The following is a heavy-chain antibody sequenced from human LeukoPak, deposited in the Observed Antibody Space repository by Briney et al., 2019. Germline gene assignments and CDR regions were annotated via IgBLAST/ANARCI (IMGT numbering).Heavy chain of an antibody. CDR1: GYTFTSYG. CDR2: ISAYNGNT. CDR3: ARDRVTTHSYYYGMDV. V-gene: IGHV1-18*01. J-gene: IGHJ6*02. Sequence: GASVKVSCKASGYTFTSYGISWVRQAPGQGLEWMGWISAYNGNTNYAQKLQGRVTMTTDTSTSTAYTELRSLRSDDTAVYYCARDRVTTHSYYYGMDVWGQGTRSPSP. D-gene: IGHD4-17*01.